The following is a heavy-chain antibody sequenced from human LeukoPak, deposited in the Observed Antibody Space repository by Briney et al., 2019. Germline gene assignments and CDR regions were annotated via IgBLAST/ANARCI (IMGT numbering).Heavy chain of an antibody. J-gene: IGHJ4*02. CDR1: EYTFSVYH. CDR3: ALIPGGSGAFAF. D-gene: IGHD2-21*01. V-gene: IGHV1-2*02. Sequence: ASVKVSCQPSEYTFSVYHIHWVRLAPGQGLEWMAWINPNSGDTNYAQKFQGRVTMTRDTSISTVYMEVSSLRSDDTAVYYCALIPGGSGAFAFWGQGTLVSVSS. CDR2: INPNSGDT.